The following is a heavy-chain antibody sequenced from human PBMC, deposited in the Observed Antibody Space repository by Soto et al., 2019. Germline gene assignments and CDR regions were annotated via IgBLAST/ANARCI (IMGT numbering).Heavy chain of an antibody. J-gene: IGHJ6*02. V-gene: IGHV1-2*02. D-gene: IGHD3-10*01. CDR2: VDPNSGGT. CDR3: ATIDSITVNYYNCMDL. CDR1: GYTFTKYY. Sequence: ASVKVSCKASGYTFTKYYIHWVRQAPGQGLEWMGWVDPNSGGTKFAEKLQGRVAMARDTSISTAYMELSSLRSDDTAVYFCATIDSITVNYYNCMDLWGQGTTVTVSS.